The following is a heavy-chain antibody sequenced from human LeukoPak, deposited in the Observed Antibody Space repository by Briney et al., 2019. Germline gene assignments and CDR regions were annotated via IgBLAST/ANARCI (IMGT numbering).Heavy chain of an antibody. CDR3: ARHQGGNSNFFDY. CDR2: VYSSGRT. V-gene: IGHV4-59*08. Sequence: PSETLSLTCTVSGGSISSYYWSWIRQPPGKGLEWIGYVYSSGRTKYNPSLESRVTMSTDMSKNQFSLKLSSVTAADTAVYYCARHQGGNSNFFDYWGQGTLVTVSS. D-gene: IGHD4-23*01. CDR1: GGSISSYY. J-gene: IGHJ4*02.